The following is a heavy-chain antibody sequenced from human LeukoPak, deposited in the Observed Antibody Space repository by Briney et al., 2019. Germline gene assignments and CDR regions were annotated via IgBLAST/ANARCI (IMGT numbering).Heavy chain of an antibody. Sequence: PGGSLRLSCAASGFTFSSYGMHWVRQAPGKGLEWVAVISYDGSNKYYADSVKGRFTISRDNSKSTLYLQMNSLRAEDTAVYYCAKDRHAPGRYCSSITCFPFDPWGQGTLVTVSS. CDR3: AKDRHAPGRYCSSITCFPFDP. D-gene: IGHD2-2*01. J-gene: IGHJ5*02. V-gene: IGHV3-30*18. CDR2: ISYDGSNK. CDR1: GFTFSSYG.